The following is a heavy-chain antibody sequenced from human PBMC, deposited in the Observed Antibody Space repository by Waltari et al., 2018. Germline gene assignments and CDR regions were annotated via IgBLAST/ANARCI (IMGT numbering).Heavy chain of an antibody. CDR1: GGSISSYY. CDR3: ARRGSYRDGYTPKPAFDI. Sequence: QVQLQESGPGLVKPSETLSLTCTVSGGSISSYYWSWIRQPPGKGLEWIGYIYYSGSTNHNPSLKSRVTISVDTSKNQFSLKLSSVTAADTAAYYCARRGSYRDGYTPKPAFDIWGQGTMVTVSS. J-gene: IGHJ3*02. V-gene: IGHV4-59*08. CDR2: IYYSGST. D-gene: IGHD3-10*01.